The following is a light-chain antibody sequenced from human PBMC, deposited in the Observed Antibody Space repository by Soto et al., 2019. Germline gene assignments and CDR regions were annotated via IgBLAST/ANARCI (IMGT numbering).Light chain of an antibody. Sequence: QSVLTQPASVSGSPGQSMTISCTGTNSDVGAYSYVSWYQQYPGKAPKLLIYDVGARPSGISDRFSGSKSGNTASLTISGLQAEDEADYYCSSYTAFTTYVFGSGTKLTVL. CDR1: NSDVGAYSY. CDR3: SSYTAFTTYV. V-gene: IGLV2-14*03. J-gene: IGLJ1*01. CDR2: DVG.